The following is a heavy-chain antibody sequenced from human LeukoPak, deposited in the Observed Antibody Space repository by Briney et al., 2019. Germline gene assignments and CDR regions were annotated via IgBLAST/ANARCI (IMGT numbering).Heavy chain of an antibody. CDR3: AREWRDAFDI. D-gene: IGHD5-12*01. J-gene: IGHJ3*02. V-gene: IGHV4-59*01. CDR1: GASFNSYY. Sequence: SETLSLTCSVSGASFNSYYWNWIRQPPGKELEWIGYIYYSGTTNYNPSLKSRVTISVDTSKNQFSLKLSSVTAADTAVYYCAREWRDAFDIWGQGTMVTVSS. CDR2: IYYSGTT.